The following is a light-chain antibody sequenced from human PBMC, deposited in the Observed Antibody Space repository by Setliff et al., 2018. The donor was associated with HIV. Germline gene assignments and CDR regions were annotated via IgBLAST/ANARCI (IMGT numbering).Light chain of an antibody. CDR2: EVS. CDR3: SSYTGSTTPYV. J-gene: IGLJ1*01. Sequence: QSALTQPASVSGSPGQSITISCTGTSSDVGTYSYVSWYQQHPGKAPKLMISEVSNRPSGVSNRFSGSKSGNTASLTISGLQAEDEADYYCSSYTGSTTPYVFGTGTKVTVL. CDR1: SSDVGTYSY. V-gene: IGLV2-14*01.